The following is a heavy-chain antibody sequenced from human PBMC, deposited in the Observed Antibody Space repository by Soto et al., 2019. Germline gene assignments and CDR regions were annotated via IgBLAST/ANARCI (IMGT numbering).Heavy chain of an antibody. Sequence: QVQLQESGPGLVKPSQTLSLTCTVSGGSTIRGNYYWSWIRQPPGKGLEWIGYIYYSGSTYYNPSLKSRVTVSIDTSKSQFSLKVSSVTAADTAVYYCTRGDNNFGHYKMDVWGQGTTVTVSS. CDR3: TRGDNNFGHYKMDV. CDR2: IYYSGST. D-gene: IGHD4-4*01. V-gene: IGHV4-30-4*01. CDR1: GGSTIRGNYY. J-gene: IGHJ6*02.